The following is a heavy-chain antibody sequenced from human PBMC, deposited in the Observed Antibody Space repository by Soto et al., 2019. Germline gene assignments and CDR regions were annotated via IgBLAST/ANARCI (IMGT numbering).Heavy chain of an antibody. CDR1: GFTFSSYV. D-gene: IGHD3-10*01. CDR2: ISSSSSYT. Sequence: GGSLRLSCSASGFTFSSYVMNWVRQAPGKGLEWVSYISSSSSYTNYADSVKGRFTISRDNAKNSLYLQMNSLRAEDTAVYYCARDHYGPGWFDPWGQGTLVTVSS. CDR3: ARDHYGPGWFDP. V-gene: IGHV3-21*05. J-gene: IGHJ5*02.